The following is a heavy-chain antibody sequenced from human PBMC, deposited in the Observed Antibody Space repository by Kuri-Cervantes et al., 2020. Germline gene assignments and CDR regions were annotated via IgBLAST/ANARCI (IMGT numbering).Heavy chain of an antibody. Sequence: ASVKVSCKASGYTFTSYGISWVRRAPGQGLEWMGWISAYNGNTNYAQKLQGRVTMTTDTSTSTAYMELRSLRSDDTAVYYCARDRNHLTKTGTTIHDYWGQGTLVTVSS. CDR3: ARDRNHLTKTGTTIHDY. D-gene: IGHD1-7*01. J-gene: IGHJ4*02. V-gene: IGHV1-18*01. CDR1: GYTFTSYG. CDR2: ISAYNGNT.